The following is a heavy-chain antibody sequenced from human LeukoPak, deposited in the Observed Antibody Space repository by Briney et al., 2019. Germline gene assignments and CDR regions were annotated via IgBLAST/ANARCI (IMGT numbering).Heavy chain of an antibody. J-gene: IGHJ4*02. Sequence: GGSLRLSCAASGFTFRTYAMSWVRQAPGKGLEWVSGISGSGGSTYYADSVKGRFTISRDNSRNTLYLQMNGPRAEDTAVYYCAILPGYSSGWYEVNYWGQGTLVTVSS. D-gene: IGHD6-13*01. V-gene: IGHV3-23*01. CDR3: AILPGYSSGWYEVNY. CDR2: ISGSGGST. CDR1: GFTFRTYA.